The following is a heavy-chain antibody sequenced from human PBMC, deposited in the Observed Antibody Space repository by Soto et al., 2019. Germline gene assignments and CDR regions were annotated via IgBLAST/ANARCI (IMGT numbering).Heavy chain of an antibody. D-gene: IGHD2-15*01. J-gene: IGHJ6*03. CDR2: ISWNSGSI. Sequence: EVQLVESGGGLVQPGRSLRLSCAASGFTFDDYAMHWVRQAPGKGLEGVSGISWNSGSIGYADSVKGRFTISRDNAKNSLYLQMNSLRAEDTALYYCAGGYCSGGSCYPGYYYYYMDVWGKGTTVTVSS. V-gene: IGHV3-9*01. CDR3: AGGYCSGGSCYPGYYYYYMDV. CDR1: GFTFDDYA.